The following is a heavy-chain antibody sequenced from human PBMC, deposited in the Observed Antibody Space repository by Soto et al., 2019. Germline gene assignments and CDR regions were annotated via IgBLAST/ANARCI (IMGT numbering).Heavy chain of an antibody. J-gene: IGHJ6*02. CDR2: IYPGDSDT. CDR1: GYTFTDYW. V-gene: IGHV5-51*01. D-gene: IGHD4-4*01. Sequence: GESLKISCKGSGYTFTDYWIGWVRQLPGKGLEWMGIIYPGDSDTRYSPSFQGHVTITVDKSTSTAYLQWNTLKASDTAMYYCARNISNFRYYYSAMDVWGQGTTVTVS. CDR3: ARNISNFRYYYSAMDV.